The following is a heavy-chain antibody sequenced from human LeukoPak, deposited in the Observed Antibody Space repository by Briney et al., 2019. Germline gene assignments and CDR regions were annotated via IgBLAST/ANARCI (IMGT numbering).Heavy chain of an antibody. J-gene: IGHJ1*01. CDR3: ARAYSSGWYGLIEYFQH. CDR1: GGSISGYY. V-gene: IGHV4-59*01. Sequence: PSETLSLTCTVSGGSISGYYWSWIRQPPGKGLEWIGYIYYSGSTNYNPSLKSRVTISVDTSKNQFSLKLSSVTAADTAVYYCARAYSSGWYGLIEYFQHWGQGTLVTVSS. CDR2: IYYSGST. D-gene: IGHD6-19*01.